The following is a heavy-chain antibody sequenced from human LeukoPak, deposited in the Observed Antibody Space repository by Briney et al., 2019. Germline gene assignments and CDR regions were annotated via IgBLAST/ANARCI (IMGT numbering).Heavy chain of an antibody. CDR2: IYYSGST. CDR3: ARAHSSSWYEWFDP. Sequence: SQTLSLTCTVSGGSISSGDYYWSWIRQPPGKGLEWIGYIYYSGSTYYNPSLKSRVTISVDTSKNQFSLKLSSVTAADTAVYYCARAHSSSWYEWFDPWGQGTLVTASS. V-gene: IGHV4-30-4*01. D-gene: IGHD6-13*01. J-gene: IGHJ5*02. CDR1: GGSISSGDYY.